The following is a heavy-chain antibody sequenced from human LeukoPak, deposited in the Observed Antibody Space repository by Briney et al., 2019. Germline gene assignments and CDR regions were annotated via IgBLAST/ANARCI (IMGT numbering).Heavy chain of an antibody. CDR1: GFIFSQYS. D-gene: IGHD1-26*01. V-gene: IGHV3-21*01. CDR3: ARDNGGSYSGGSLDY. J-gene: IGHJ4*02. CDR2: ISSSSSYI. Sequence: PGGSLRLSCAASGFIFSQYSMNWVRQAPGKGLEWVSSISSSSSYIYYADSVKGRFTISRDNAKNSLYLQMNSLRAEDTAVYYCARDNGGSYSGGSLDYWGQGTLVTVSS.